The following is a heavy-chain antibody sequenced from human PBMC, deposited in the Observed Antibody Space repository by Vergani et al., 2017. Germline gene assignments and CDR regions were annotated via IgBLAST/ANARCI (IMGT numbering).Heavy chain of an antibody. J-gene: IGHJ3*02. Sequence: QVQLVESGGGVVQPGRSLRLSCAASGFTFSSYAMHWVRQAPGKGLEWVAVISYDGSNKYYADSVKGRFTISRDNSKNMLYLQMNSLRAEDTAVYYCARDLVVLAAAGTDAFDIWGQGTMVTVSS. CDR1: GFTFSSYA. CDR3: ARDLVVLAAAGTDAFDI. CDR2: ISYDGSNK. V-gene: IGHV3-30-3*01. D-gene: IGHD6-13*01.